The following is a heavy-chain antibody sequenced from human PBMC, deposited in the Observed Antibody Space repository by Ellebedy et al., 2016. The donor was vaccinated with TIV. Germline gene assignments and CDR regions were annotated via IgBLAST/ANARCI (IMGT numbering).Heavy chain of an antibody. J-gene: IGHJ4*02. D-gene: IGHD2-15*01. Sequence: SETLSLTCAVYGGSFSGYYWSWIRQPPGKGLEWIGEINHSGSTNYNPSLKSRVTISVDRSKNQFALKLSSVTAADTAVYYCARGGAPGLRMMWYFDYWGQGTLVTVSS. CDR1: GGSFSGYY. CDR3: ARGGAPGLRMMWYFDY. V-gene: IGHV4-34*01. CDR2: INHSGST.